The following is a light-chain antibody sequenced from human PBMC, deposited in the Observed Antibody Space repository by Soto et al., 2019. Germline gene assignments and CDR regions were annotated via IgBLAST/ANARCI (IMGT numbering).Light chain of an antibody. Sequence: EIVMTQSPATLSVSPGERATLSCRASQSVSSNLAWYQQKPGQALRLLIYGASTRANGIPARFSGSGSGTEFTLTISSLQSEDLAVYYCKQYNNWWTFGQGTKVEIK. CDR1: QSVSSN. J-gene: IGKJ1*01. CDR2: GAS. CDR3: KQYNNWWT. V-gene: IGKV3-15*01.